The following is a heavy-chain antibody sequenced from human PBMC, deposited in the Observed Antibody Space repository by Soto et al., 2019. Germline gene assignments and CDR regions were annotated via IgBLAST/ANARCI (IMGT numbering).Heavy chain of an antibody. Sequence: SETVSLTCTVSCGSIISGGYYWSWIRQHPGKGLEWIGYIYYSGSTNYNPSLKSRITVSIDTSKNQFSLNLTSVTAADTALYYCARQRRGGYWFAPWGQGTPVTVSS. J-gene: IGHJ5*02. V-gene: IGHV4-30-4*08. CDR2: IYYSGST. CDR1: CGSIISGGYY. CDR3: ARQRRGGYWFAP.